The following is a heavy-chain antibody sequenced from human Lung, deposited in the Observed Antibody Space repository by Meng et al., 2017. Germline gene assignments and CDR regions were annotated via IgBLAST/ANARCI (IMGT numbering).Heavy chain of an antibody. CDR1: GGFLCIDHW. CDR3: ARRGLWLDPQNFDY. D-gene: IGHD6-19*01. CDR2: IYHSGST. Sequence: QVPLQASGRGLVRPSGARSLTCAVSGGFLCIDHWWVWVRQPPGKGLEWIWEIYHSGSTNYKPSLKSRVTISVDKSKNQFSLKLSSVTAADTAVYYCARRGLWLDPQNFDYWGQGTLVTVSS. V-gene: IGHV4-4*02. J-gene: IGHJ4*02.